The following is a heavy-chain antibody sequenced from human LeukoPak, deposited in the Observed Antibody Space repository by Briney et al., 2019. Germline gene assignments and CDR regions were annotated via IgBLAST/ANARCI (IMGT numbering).Heavy chain of an antibody. Sequence: PGGSLRLSCAASGFTVSSNYMSWVRQAPGKGLEWVLVIYSGGSTYYADSVKGRFTISRDNSKNTLYLQMNSLRAEDTAVYYCARGRYCSSTSCYLRRGPENWNYAALEFDYWGQGTLVTVSS. CDR3: ARGRYCSSTSCYLRRGPENWNYAALEFDY. CDR2: IYSGGST. V-gene: IGHV3-66*01. J-gene: IGHJ4*02. CDR1: GFTVSSNY. D-gene: IGHD2-2*01.